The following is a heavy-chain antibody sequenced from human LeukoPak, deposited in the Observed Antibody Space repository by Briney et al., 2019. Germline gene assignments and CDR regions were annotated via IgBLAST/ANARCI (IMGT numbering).Heavy chain of an antibody. Sequence: PSETLSLTCGVSGGAITNYYWNWIRQAPGKGLEWLGYIYYTGSTTYNPSVKSRITISLDTSKKQISLKLRSVTAADTAVYYCAREPLDDYYGSGSSNFDYWGQGTLVTVSS. V-gene: IGHV4-59*01. CDR2: IYYTGST. CDR1: GGAITNYY. J-gene: IGHJ4*02. CDR3: AREPLDDYYGSGSSNFDY. D-gene: IGHD3-10*01.